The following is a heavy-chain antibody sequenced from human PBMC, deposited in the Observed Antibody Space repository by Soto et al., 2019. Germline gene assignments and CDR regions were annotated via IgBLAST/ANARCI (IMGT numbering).Heavy chain of an antibody. V-gene: IGHV1-69*12. CDR3: ARGGADILTGYYLPPGYYGMDV. J-gene: IGHJ6*02. Sequence: QVQLVQSGAEVKKPGSSVKVSCKASGGTFSSYAISWVRQAPGQGLEWMGGIIPIFGTANYAQKFQGRVTITADESTSTAYSELSSLRSEDTAVYYCARGGADILTGYYLPPGYYGMDVWGQGTTVTVSS. D-gene: IGHD3-9*01. CDR2: IIPIFGTA. CDR1: GGTFSSYA.